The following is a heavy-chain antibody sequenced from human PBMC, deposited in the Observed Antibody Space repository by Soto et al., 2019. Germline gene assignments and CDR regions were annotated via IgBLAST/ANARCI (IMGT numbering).Heavy chain of an antibody. J-gene: IGHJ2*01. CDR3: ARGNHRWLQLWYFDL. CDR1: GGTFSNYP. CDR2: IIPIFGTV. D-gene: IGHD5-12*01. V-gene: IGHV1-69*05. Sequence: QVQLVQSGAEVKKPGSSVKVSCKASGGTFSNYPISWVRQAPGQGLEWMGGIIPIFGTVNYAQKFQGRVTXTXXXSXXTAYMELSSLRYEDTAVYYCARGNHRWLQLWYFDLWGRGTLVTVSS.